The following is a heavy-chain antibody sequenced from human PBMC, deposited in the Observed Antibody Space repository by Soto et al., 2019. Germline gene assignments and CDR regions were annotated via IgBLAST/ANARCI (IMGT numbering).Heavy chain of an antibody. CDR2: INYRGTT. D-gene: IGHD2-2*01. CDR1: GGSITNGDYY. CDR3: ARDAPGEAPY. Sequence: QVQLQESGPGLVRPSQTLSLTCTVSGGSITNGDYYWNWIRQHPGKVLEWIGYINYRGTTFYNPSLKSRVFISVETSKNQRSLNLRSVTAAGTAVYFCARDAPGEAPYWGQGTLVTVSS. V-gene: IGHV4-31*03. J-gene: IGHJ4*02.